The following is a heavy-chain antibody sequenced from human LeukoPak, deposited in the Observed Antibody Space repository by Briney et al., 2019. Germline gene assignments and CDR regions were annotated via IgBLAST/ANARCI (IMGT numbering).Heavy chain of an antibody. CDR3: ARELPGIAAAADAFDI. CDR1: GGSIRSGSYY. J-gene: IGHJ3*02. Sequence: PSETLSLTCTVSGGSIRSGSYYWGWIRQPPGKGLEWIGSIYYNGSTYYNPSLKSRVTISVDTSKNQFSLKLGSVTAADTAVYYCARELPGIAAAADAFDIWGQGTMVTVSS. CDR2: IYYNGST. V-gene: IGHV4-39*07. D-gene: IGHD6-13*01.